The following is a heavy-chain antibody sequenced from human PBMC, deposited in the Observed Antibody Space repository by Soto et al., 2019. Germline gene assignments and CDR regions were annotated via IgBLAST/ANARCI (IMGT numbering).Heavy chain of an antibody. D-gene: IGHD3-10*01. J-gene: IGHJ6*02. CDR2: IYYSGST. Sequence: EILSLSSTGSGGCMSSSSYYWGWIRQPPGKGLEWIGSIYYSGSTYYNPSLKSRVTISVDTSKNQFSLKLSSVTAADTAVYYCARNVITMVRGPYYGMDVWGQGTTVTSP. CDR3: ARNVITMVRGPYYGMDV. CDR1: GGCMSSSSYY. V-gene: IGHV4-39*01.